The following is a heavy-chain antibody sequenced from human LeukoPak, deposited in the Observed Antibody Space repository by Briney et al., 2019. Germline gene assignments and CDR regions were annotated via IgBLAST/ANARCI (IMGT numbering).Heavy chain of an antibody. D-gene: IGHD1-26*01. J-gene: IGHJ4*02. CDR1: GFTFRSYA. Sequence: GGSLRLSCAASGFTFRSYAMSWGRQAPGEGLEWVAVIRGNGGGTYYADSVKGRFTISRDNSKNSLYLQMNSLRAEDTAVYYCAKDSVAGANHYFDHWGQGTLVAVSS. CDR3: AKDSVAGANHYFDH. V-gene: IGHV3-23*01. CDR2: IRGNGGGT.